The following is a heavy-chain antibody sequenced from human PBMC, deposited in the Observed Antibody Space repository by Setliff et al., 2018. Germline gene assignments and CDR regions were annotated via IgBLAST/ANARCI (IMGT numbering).Heavy chain of an antibody. CDR2: INQSGSG. J-gene: IGHJ3*02. D-gene: IGHD1-1*01. V-gene: IGHV4-34*01. CDR3: RQAVVGRDVFDI. Sequence: KTSETLSLTCNVYGGSFDTYYWSWIRQHPGKGLEWIGEINQSGSGDYNPSFKGRVTISVDTSKKQFSLTLTSVTAADTALYYCRQAVVGRDVFDIWGQGTVVT. CDR1: GGSFDTYY.